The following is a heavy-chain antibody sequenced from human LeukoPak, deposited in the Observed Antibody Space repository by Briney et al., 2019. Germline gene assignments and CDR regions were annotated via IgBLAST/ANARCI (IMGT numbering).Heavy chain of an antibody. V-gene: IGHV4-34*01. CDR2: INHGGST. CDR3: ARGRYMTTRGGAAAGFLDY. D-gene: IGHD6-13*01. CDR1: GGFISSYY. Sequence: SSETLSLTCTVSGGFISSYYWSWIRQPPGKGLECIGEINHGGSTNYNPSLKSRVTISVDTSQNQFSLRLSSVTAADTAVYYCARGRYMTTRGGAAAGFLDYWGQGTLVTVST. J-gene: IGHJ4*02.